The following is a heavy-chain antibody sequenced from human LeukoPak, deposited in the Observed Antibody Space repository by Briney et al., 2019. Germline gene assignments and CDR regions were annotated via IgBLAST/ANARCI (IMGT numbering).Heavy chain of an antibody. CDR3: ARGHGITGTTGYFDY. D-gene: IGHD1-20*01. Sequence: SETLSLTCTVSGGSISSYYWSWIRQPPGKGLEWIGYIYYSGSTNYNSSLKSRVTISVDTSKNQFSLKLGSVTAADTAVYYCARGHGITGTTGYFDYWGQGTLVTVSS. CDR1: GGSISSYY. J-gene: IGHJ4*02. V-gene: IGHV4-59*01. CDR2: IYYSGST.